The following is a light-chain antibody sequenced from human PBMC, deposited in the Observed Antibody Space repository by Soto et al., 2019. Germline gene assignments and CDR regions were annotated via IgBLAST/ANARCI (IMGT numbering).Light chain of an antibody. V-gene: IGKV3-15*01. CDR3: QQYNNWPPVT. Sequence: EIVMTQSPATLSVSPGERATLSCRASQSVGSNLAWYQQKPGQAPRLLIYGASTRATGFPARFSGSGSGTEFTLTISSLQSEDVAVYYCQQYNNWPPVTFGQGTKVEIK. CDR2: GAS. CDR1: QSVGSN. J-gene: IGKJ1*01.